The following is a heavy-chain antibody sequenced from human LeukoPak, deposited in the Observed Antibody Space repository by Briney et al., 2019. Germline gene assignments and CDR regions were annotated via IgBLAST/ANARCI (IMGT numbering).Heavy chain of an antibody. CDR2: INHTGNT. CDR1: GGSLSSYY. Sequence: SETLSLTCAIQGGSLSSYYWSWIRQPPGKGLEWIGEINHTGNTKYNASLESRAAISVDTSKNQFSLNLNSVTAADTAVYYCARGRSPTSRCWFDRCGQGILVTVSS. J-gene: IGHJ5*02. D-gene: IGHD2-2*01. V-gene: IGHV4-34*01. CDR3: ARGRSPTSRCWFDR.